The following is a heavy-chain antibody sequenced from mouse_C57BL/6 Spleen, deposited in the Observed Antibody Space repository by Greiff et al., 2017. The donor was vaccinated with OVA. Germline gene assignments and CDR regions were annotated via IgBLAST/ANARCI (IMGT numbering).Heavy chain of an antibody. Sequence: EVHLVESGGGLVKPGGSLKLSCAASGFTFSSYAMSWVRQTPEKRLEWVATISDGGSYTYYPDNVKGRFTISRDNAKNNLYLQMSHLKSEDTAMYYCARDRLLTGFAYWGQGTLVTVSA. V-gene: IGHV5-4*01. CDR3: ARDRLLTGFAY. CDR1: GFTFSSYA. D-gene: IGHD1-2*01. J-gene: IGHJ3*01. CDR2: ISDGGSYT.